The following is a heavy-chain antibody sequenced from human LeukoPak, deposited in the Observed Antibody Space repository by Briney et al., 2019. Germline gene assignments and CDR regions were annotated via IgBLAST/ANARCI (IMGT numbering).Heavy chain of an antibody. D-gene: IGHD5-24*01. Sequence: SETLSLTCAVYGGSFSGYYWSWIRQPPGKGLEWIGEINHSGSTNYNPSLKSRVTISVDTSKNQFSLKLSSVTAADTAVYYCARVEDGYTYYYYYYYMDVWGKGTTVTVSS. CDR3: ARVEDGYTYYYYYYYMDV. V-gene: IGHV4-34*01. J-gene: IGHJ6*03. CDR2: INHSGST. CDR1: GGSFSGYY.